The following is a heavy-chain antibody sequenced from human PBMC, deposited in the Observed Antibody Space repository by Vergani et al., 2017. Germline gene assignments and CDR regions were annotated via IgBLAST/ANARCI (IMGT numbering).Heavy chain of an antibody. CDR3: ARMTTVTTSGWYYYYGMDV. V-gene: IGHV1-69*13. CDR1: GGTFSSYA. CDR2: IIPIFGTA. Sequence: QVQLVQSGAEVKKPGSSVKVSCKASGGTFSSYAISWVRQAPGQGLEWMGRIIPIFGTANYAQKFQGRVTITADESTSTAYMELSSLRSEDTAVYYCARMTTVTTSGWYYYYGMDVWGQGTTVTVSS. D-gene: IGHD4-17*01. J-gene: IGHJ6*02.